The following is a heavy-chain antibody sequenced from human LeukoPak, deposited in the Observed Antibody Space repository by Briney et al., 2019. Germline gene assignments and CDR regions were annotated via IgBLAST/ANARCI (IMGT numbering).Heavy chain of an antibody. CDR3: TRAFGRIAVAASEY. J-gene: IGHJ4*02. CDR2: IRTKAYGGTT. V-gene: IGHV3-49*03. Sequence: GGSLKLSCTASGFTFGDYAMSWFRQAPGKGLEWVNFIRTKAYGGTTEYAASVKGRFTISRDDSKSIADLQMNSLKTEDTAVYYCTRAFGRIAVAASEYWGQGTRVTVFS. CDR1: GFTFGDYA. D-gene: IGHD6-19*01.